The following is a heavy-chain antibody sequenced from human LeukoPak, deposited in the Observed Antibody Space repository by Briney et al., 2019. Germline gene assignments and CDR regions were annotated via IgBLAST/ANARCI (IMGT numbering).Heavy chain of an antibody. CDR3: ARSPLAAAGIGDY. CDR1: GFTFSSYA. CDR2: ISYDGSNK. J-gene: IGHJ4*02. V-gene: IGHV3-30-3*01. Sequence: GGSLRLSCAASGFTFSSYAMHWVRQAPGKGLEWVAVISYDGSNKYYADSVKGRFTISRDNSKNTLYLQMNSLRAEDTAVYYCARSPLAAAGIGDYWGQGTLVTVSS. D-gene: IGHD6-13*01.